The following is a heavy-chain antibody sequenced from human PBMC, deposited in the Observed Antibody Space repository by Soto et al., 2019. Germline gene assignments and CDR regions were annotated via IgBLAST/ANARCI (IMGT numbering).Heavy chain of an antibody. V-gene: IGHV3-11*01. CDR2: ISSSGNTI. J-gene: IGHJ4*02. Sequence: PGGSLRLSCAASGFSFSDYYMSWIRQAPGKGLEWVSYISSSGNTIHCADSVKGRFTISRDNAKNSLFLQMNSLRVEDTAVYYCARVTHYFDYWGQGTLVTVSS. CDR1: GFSFSDYY. D-gene: IGHD2-15*01. CDR3: ARVTHYFDY.